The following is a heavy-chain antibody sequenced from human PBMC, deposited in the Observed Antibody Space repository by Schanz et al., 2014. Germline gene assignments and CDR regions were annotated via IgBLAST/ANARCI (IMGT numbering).Heavy chain of an antibody. J-gene: IGHJ4*02. D-gene: IGHD5-12*01. CDR3: ARKVVATIGGYYDN. V-gene: IGHV3-48*04. CDR2: ISGSSRTI. Sequence: EVHLLEFGGGLVQPGGSLRLSCAASGFTLSNYAMSWVRQAPGKGLEWVSYISGSSRTIYYADSMKGRFTISRDNAKNTLYLQMNSLSAEDTAVYYCARKVVATIGGYYDNWGQGTPVTVSS. CDR1: GFTLSNYA.